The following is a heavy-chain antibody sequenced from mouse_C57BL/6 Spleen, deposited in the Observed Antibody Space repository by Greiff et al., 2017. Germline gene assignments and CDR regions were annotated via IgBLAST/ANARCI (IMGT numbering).Heavy chain of an antibody. CDR3: ARHPSMDY. CDR1: GFTFSRYG. V-gene: IGHV5-6*02. CDR2: ISSGGSYT. Sequence: DVKLVESGGDLVKPGGSLQLSCAASGFTFSRYGMSWVRQTPDKRLEWVATISSGGSYTYYPDSVKGRFTISRDNAKNTLYLHMSSLKSEDTAMYYCARHPSMDYWGQGTSVTVSS. J-gene: IGHJ4*01.